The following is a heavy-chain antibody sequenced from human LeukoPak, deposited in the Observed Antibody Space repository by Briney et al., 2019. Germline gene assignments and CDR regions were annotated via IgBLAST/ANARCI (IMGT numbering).Heavy chain of an antibody. V-gene: IGHV3-11*04. CDR1: GFTFSDYY. J-gene: IGHJ4*02. D-gene: IGHD6-13*01. CDR2: ISNSGSSI. Sequence: GGSLRLSCAASGFTFSDYYMSWIRQAPGKGLDWIPYISNSGSSIYYTDSVKGRLTISRDNAKNSLYLQMNSLRAEDTAVYYCARDGGYSLYYFDYWGQGTLVTVSS. CDR3: ARDGGYSLYYFDY.